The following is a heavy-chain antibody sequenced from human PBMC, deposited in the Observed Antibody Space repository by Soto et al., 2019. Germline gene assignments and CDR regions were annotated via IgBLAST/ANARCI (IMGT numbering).Heavy chain of an antibody. D-gene: IGHD1-26*01. Sequence: PWGSLRLACAASGVRFSGYGMDWVRQAPGKGLEWVAFISFDGDDKYYADSVKGRFTISRDNSKDTLYLQMSSLRAEDTAVYYCAKGYMNAFDVWGQGTMVTVSS. CDR2: ISFDGDDK. CDR3: AKGYMNAFDV. J-gene: IGHJ3*01. V-gene: IGHV3-30*18. CDR1: GVRFSGYG.